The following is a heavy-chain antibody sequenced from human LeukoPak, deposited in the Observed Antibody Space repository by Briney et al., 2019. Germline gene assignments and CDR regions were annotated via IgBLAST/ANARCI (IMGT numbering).Heavy chain of an antibody. D-gene: IGHD2-2*01. V-gene: IGHV3-23*01. CDR1: GFTFSSYA. CDR3: AKRYCSSTSCYDRRGDYFDY. J-gene: IGHJ4*02. Sequence: GGSLRLSCAASGFTFSSYAMSWVRQAPGRGLEWVSAISGSGGSTYYADSVKGRFTISRDNSKNTLYLQMNSLRAEDTAVYYCAKRYCSSTSCYDRRGDYFDYWGQGTLVTVSS. CDR2: ISGSGGST.